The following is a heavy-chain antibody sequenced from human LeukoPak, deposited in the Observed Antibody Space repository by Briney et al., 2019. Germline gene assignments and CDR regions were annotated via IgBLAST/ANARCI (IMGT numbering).Heavy chain of an antibody. Sequence: GGSLRLSCAASGFTFSSYSMNWVRQAPGKGLEWVSSISSRSSYTYYADSVKGRFTISRDNSKNSLYLQMNSLRAEDTAVYYCARDPGYNYGFDYWGQGTLVTVSS. CDR2: ISSRSSYT. CDR1: GFTFSSYS. J-gene: IGHJ4*02. CDR3: ARDPGYNYGFDY. D-gene: IGHD5-18*01. V-gene: IGHV3-21*01.